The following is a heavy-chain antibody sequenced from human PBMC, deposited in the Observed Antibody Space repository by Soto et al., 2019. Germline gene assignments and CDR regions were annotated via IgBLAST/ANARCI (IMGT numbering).Heavy chain of an antibody. CDR3: ARDVFCGGAPACPDMDV. Sequence: DSVKVACKASGYTFSGYSITWVRQAPGQGLEWMGRISGYNGNTNYARTLRGRLTLTTDTSTSTAYMELRSLPSDDTAVYYCARDVFCGGAPACPDMDVWGQGTTVTVSS. J-gene: IGHJ6*02. CDR1: GYTFSGYS. D-gene: IGHD2-21*01. CDR2: ISGYNGNT. V-gene: IGHV1-18*04.